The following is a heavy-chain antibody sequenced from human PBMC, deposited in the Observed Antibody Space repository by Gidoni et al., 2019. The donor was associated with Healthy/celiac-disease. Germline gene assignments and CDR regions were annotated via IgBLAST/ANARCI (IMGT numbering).Heavy chain of an antibody. CDR2: IRIKAYGGTT. V-gene: IGHV3-49*03. CDR1: GFTFGDYA. CDR3: TRGGSGDNYYYGMDV. J-gene: IGHJ6*02. Sequence: EVQLVESGGGLVQPGRARRLSCTASGFTFGDYAMSWFRQAPGKGLGWVGFIRIKAYGGTTEYAASVKGRFTISRDDSKSIAYLQMNSLKTEDTAVYYCTRGGSGDNYYYGMDVWGQGTTVTVSS. D-gene: IGHD3-10*01.